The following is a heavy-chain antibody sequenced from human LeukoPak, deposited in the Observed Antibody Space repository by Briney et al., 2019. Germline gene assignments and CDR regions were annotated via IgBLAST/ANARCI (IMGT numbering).Heavy chain of an antibody. CDR1: GYSFTTYW. D-gene: IGHD5-18*01. J-gene: IGHJ4*02. Sequence: GESLKISCKGSGYSFTTYWIGWVRQMPGKGLEWMGIIYPGESDIRYSPSFQGQVTISADKSINTAYLQWSSLKASDTAIYYCARGKIGYSYGSYYWGQGTLVTVSS. CDR2: IYPGESDI. CDR3: ARGKIGYSYGSYY. V-gene: IGHV5-51*01.